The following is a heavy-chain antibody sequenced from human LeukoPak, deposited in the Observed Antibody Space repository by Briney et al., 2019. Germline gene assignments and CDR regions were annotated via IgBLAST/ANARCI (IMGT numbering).Heavy chain of an antibody. V-gene: IGHV1-69*13. Sequence: SVKVSCKASGGTFSSYAISWVRQAPGQGLEWMGGIIPIFGTANYAQKFQGRVTITADESTSTAYMELSSLRSEDTAVYYCARYNDFWSGPNWFDPWGQGTLVTVSS. CDR3: ARYNDFWSGPNWFDP. J-gene: IGHJ5*02. CDR1: GGTFSSYA. D-gene: IGHD3-3*01. CDR2: IIPIFGTA.